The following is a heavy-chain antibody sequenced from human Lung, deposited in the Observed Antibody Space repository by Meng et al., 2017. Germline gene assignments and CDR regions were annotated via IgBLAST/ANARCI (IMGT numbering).Heavy chain of an antibody. CDR2: ISSDSRYI. D-gene: IGHD2-15*01. V-gene: IGHV3-21*01. CDR3: ARFETVGVATGDF. Sequence: EVQLVESGGGLVTPGVSLRLSCPASGFTFSNYSMNWVRQAPGKELEWVSSISSDSRYIFYADSVKGRFTISRDNGKKLLYLQMNSLSPEDTAVFYCARFETVGVATGDFWGQGTLVTVSS. CDR1: GFTFSNYS. J-gene: IGHJ4*02.